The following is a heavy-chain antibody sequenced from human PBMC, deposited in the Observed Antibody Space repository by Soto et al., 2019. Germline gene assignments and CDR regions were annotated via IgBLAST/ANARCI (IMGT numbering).Heavy chain of an antibody. CDR1: GGSISSSSYY. V-gene: IGHV4-39*01. D-gene: IGHD3-16*01. J-gene: IGHJ4*02. CDR3: ARLFLRGDYSDY. CDR2: IYYSGRT. Sequence: QLQLQESGPGLVKPSETLSLTCTVSGGSISSSSYYWGWIRQPPGKGLEWIGSIYYSGRTYYNPSLKSRVTISVDTSKNQFSLKLSSVTAADTAVYYCARLFLRGDYSDYWGQGTLVTVSS.